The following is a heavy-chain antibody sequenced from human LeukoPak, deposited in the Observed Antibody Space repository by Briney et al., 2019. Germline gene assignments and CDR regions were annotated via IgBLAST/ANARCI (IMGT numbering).Heavy chain of an antibody. J-gene: IGHJ5*02. D-gene: IGHD3-9*01. CDR2: IIPIFGTA. CDR1: GGTFSSYA. Sequence: SVKVSCKASGGTFSSYAISWVRQAPGQGLEWMGGIIPIFGTANCAQKFQGRVTITADESTSTAYMELSSLRSEDTAVYYCARAQAIYDILTGYTYNLFDPWGQGTLVTVSS. CDR3: ARAQAIYDILTGYTYNLFDP. V-gene: IGHV1-69*13.